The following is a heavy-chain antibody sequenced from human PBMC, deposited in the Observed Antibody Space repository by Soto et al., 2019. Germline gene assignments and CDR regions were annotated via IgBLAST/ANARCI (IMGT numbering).Heavy chain of an antibody. CDR1: GFSVSSYG. CDR3: AKDRSGFHYYGMDV. Sequence: GGSLRLSCAVSGFSVSSYGMSWVRQAPGKGLEWVSTISGSGRTYYADSVKGRFTISRDNSKDTLYLQMNSLRAEDTAIYYCAKDRSGFHYYGMDVWGQGTTVTVSS. D-gene: IGHD3-22*01. J-gene: IGHJ6*02. CDR2: ISGSGRT. V-gene: IGHV3-23*01.